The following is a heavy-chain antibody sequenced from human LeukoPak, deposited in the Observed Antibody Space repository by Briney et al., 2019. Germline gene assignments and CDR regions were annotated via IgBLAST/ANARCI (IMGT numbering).Heavy chain of an antibody. V-gene: IGHV4-59*01. CDR3: ARVRQWLFDY. J-gene: IGHJ4*02. Sequence: SETLSLTCTVSGGSISSYYWSWIRQPPGKGLEWIGYTYYSGSTNYNPSLKSRVTISEDTSKNQFSLKLSSVTAADTAVYYCARVRQWLFDYWGQGTLVTVSS. D-gene: IGHD6-19*01. CDR1: GGSISSYY. CDR2: TYYSGST.